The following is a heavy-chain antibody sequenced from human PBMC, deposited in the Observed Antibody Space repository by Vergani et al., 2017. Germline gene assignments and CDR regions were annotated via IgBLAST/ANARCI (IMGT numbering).Heavy chain of an antibody. CDR2: IEWDDEK. CDR1: GFSLTTCAMR. CDR3: ARDYRGDVFDH. Sequence: QVTLKESGPALVKPTQTLTLTCTFSGFSLTTCAMRLSWLRQPPGRALEWLVRIEWDDEKFYNTSLKDRLSISKDTSKSQVVLTMTNMYPLDTATYYCARDYRGDVFDHWGQGTLVTVTS. V-gene: IGHV2-70*04. D-gene: IGHD4-11*01. J-gene: IGHJ4*02.